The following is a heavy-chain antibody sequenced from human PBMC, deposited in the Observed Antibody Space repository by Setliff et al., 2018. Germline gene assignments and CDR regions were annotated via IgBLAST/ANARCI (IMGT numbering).Heavy chain of an antibody. CDR3: ARRPPNGFGEFGNAFDI. CDR1: GGSFSGYY. J-gene: IGHJ3*02. D-gene: IGHD3-10*01. V-gene: IGHV4-34*01. Sequence: SETLSLTCAVYGGSFSGYYWSWIRQPPGKGLEWIGEINHSGSTNYNPSLKSRVTISVDTSKNQFSLKLSSVTAEDTAVYYCARRPPNGFGEFGNAFDIWGQGTMVTVSS. CDR2: INHSGST.